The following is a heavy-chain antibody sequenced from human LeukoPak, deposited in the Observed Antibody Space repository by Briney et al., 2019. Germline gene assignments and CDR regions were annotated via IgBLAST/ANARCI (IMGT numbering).Heavy chain of an antibody. CDR1: DYTFTTYG. V-gene: IGHV1-18*01. CDR3: ARAGSNSNYPSEIRFDP. J-gene: IGHJ5*02. D-gene: IGHD4-11*01. CDR2: IGGYNGKT. Sequence: ASVKVSCKTSDYTFTTYGISWVRQAPGQGLEWMGCIGGYNGKTNYAQKFQGTVTMTTDTSTSTAYMELRSLKSDDTAVYYCARAGSNSNYPSEIRFDPWGQGTLVTVSS.